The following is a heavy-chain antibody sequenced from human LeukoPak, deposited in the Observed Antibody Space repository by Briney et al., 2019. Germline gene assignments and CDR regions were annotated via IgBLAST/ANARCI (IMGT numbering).Heavy chain of an antibody. Sequence: SQTLSLTCTVSGGSISSGSYYWSWIRQPAGKGREWIGRIYTSGSTNYNPSLKSRVTISVDTSKNQFSLKLSSVTAADTAVYYCARDQGFYPNWGQGTLVTVSS. V-gene: IGHV4-61*02. CDR3: ARDQGFYPN. J-gene: IGHJ4*02. CDR2: IYTSGST. CDR1: GGSISSGSYY.